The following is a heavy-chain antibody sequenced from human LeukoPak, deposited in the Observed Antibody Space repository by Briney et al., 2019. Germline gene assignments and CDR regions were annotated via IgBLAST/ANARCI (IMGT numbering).Heavy chain of an antibody. CDR2: ISGSGGSP. CDR1: GFIYSSYV. J-gene: IGHJ4*02. D-gene: IGHD6-6*01. CDR3: VKDRQSSSSSHFFDS. Sequence: GGSLRLSCAASGFIYSSYVMTWVRQAPGKGLEWVSSISGSGGSPYYADSAKGRLTISRDNSKNTLYLQMNNLRAEDTAIYYCVKDRQSSSSSHFFDSWGQGTLVTVSS. V-gene: IGHV3-23*01.